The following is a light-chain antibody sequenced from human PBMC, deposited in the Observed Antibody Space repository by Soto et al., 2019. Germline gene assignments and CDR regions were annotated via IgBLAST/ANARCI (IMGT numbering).Light chain of an antibody. J-gene: IGLJ1*01. Sequence: QSALTQPPSASGAPGQSVTISCTGTSSDVGGGKFVSWYQQYPGKAPKLIIYEVSKRTSGVPDRFSGFKSGNTASLTVSGLQAEDEADYYCSSCAGSNSPYVFGTGTKLTVL. V-gene: IGLV2-8*01. CDR3: SSCAGSNSPYV. CDR1: SSDVGGGKF. CDR2: EVS.